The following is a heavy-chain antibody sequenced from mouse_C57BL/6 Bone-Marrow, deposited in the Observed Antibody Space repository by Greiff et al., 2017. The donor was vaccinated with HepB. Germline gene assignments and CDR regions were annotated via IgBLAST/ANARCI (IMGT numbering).Heavy chain of an antibody. CDR1: GFTFSNYW. Sequence: EVQWVESGGGLVQPGGSMKLSCVASGFTFSNYWMNWVRQSPEKGLEWVAQIRLKSDNYATHYAESVKGRFTISRDDSKSSVYLQMNNLRAEDTGIYYCTVYDGYPAVFAYWGQGTLVTVSA. D-gene: IGHD2-3*01. J-gene: IGHJ3*01. CDR2: IRLKSDNYAT. CDR3: TVYDGYPAVFAY. V-gene: IGHV6-3*01.